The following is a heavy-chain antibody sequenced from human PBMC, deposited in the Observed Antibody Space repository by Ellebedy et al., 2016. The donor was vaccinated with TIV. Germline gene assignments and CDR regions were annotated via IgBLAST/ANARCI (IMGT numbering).Heavy chain of an antibody. V-gene: IGHV1-18*04. CDR3: AQLGDSSGYSALVHY. CDR1: GYTFTSYI. D-gene: IGHD3-22*01. J-gene: IGHJ4*02. CDR2: NSSFNGET. Sequence: AASVKVSCKASGYTFTSYIIIWARQAPGQGLEWMGWNSSFNGETNYEQKFQGRVTLTTETPTSTAYMELRILRSDDTAIYYCAQLGDSSGYSALVHYWGQGTLVTVSS.